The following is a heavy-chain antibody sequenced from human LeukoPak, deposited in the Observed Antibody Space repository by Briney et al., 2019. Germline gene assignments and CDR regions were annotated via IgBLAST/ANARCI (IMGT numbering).Heavy chain of an antibody. CDR3: ARRHSYCTSSSCYLYFDN. D-gene: IGHD2-2*01. J-gene: IGHJ4*02. CDR2: IYPQDSDT. CDR1: GYSFATYW. Sequence: GESLKISCNGSGYSFATYWISWVRQMPGKGLEWMGDIYPQDSDTKYSPSFQGQVTISADTSLNTAYLHWSSLQASDTAIYFCARRHSYCTSSSCYLYFDNWGQGALVTVSS. V-gene: IGHV5-51*01.